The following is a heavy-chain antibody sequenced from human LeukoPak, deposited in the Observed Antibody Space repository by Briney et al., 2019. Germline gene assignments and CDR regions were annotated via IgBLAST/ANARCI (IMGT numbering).Heavy chain of an antibody. J-gene: IGHJ6*03. CDR1: GGSINSNYA. CDR3: AREYAAAGYYYYYMDV. Sequence: SGTLSLTCSVSGGSINSNYAWTWVRQPPGKGLEWIGEIYYRGSTIYNPSLKSRITISVDTSKNQFSLKLSSVTAADTAVYYCAREYAAAGYYYYYMDVWGKGTTVTVSS. V-gene: IGHV4-4*02. CDR2: IYYRGST. D-gene: IGHD6-13*01.